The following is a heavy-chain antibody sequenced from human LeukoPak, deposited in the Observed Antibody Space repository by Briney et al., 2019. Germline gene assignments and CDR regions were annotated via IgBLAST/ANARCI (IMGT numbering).Heavy chain of an antibody. CDR3: ARDCSGGSCYSGFDY. V-gene: IGHV1-69*05. CDR1: GGTFSSYA. J-gene: IGHJ4*02. Sequence: SAKVSCKASGGTFSSYAISWVRQAPGQGLEWMGRIIPIFGTANYAQKFQGRVTITTDESTSTAYMELSSLRSEDTAVYYCARDCSGGSCYSGFDYWGQGTLVTVSS. D-gene: IGHD2-15*01. CDR2: IIPIFGTA.